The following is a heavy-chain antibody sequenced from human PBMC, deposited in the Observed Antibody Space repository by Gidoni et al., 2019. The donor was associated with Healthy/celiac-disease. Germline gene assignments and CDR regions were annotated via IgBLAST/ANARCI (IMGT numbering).Heavy chain of an antibody. Sequence: EVQLVESGGGLVQPGRSLRLSCAASVFTLDDSAMHWVRQAPGKGLEWVSGISWNRGSIGNADSVKGRFTKSRDNAKNSVYMQMKSLRAEDTALYYGAKDSQYYDIWTGWGGAFDPWGQGTLVTVSS. V-gene: IGHV3-9*01. CDR2: ISWNRGSI. D-gene: IGHD3-9*01. J-gene: IGHJ5*02. CDR3: AKDSQYYDIWTGWGGAFDP. CDR1: VFTLDDSA.